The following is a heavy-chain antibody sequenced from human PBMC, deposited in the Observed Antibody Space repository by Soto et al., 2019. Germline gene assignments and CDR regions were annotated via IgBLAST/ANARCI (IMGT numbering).Heavy chain of an antibody. CDR1: GFTFSSYA. CDR3: AREATIFGVVTLDY. D-gene: IGHD3-3*01. V-gene: IGHV3-30-3*01. CDR2: ISYDGSNK. Sequence: GGSLRLSCAAAGFTFSSYAMHWVRQAPGKGLEWVAVISYDGSNKYYADSVKGRFTISRDNSKNTLYLQMNSLRAEDTAVYYCAREATIFGVVTLDYWGQGTLVTVSS. J-gene: IGHJ4*02.